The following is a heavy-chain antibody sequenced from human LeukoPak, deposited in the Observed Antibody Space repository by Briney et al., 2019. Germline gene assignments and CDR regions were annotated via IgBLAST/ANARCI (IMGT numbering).Heavy chain of an antibody. J-gene: IGHJ4*02. D-gene: IGHD3-22*01. Sequence: GGSLRLSCAAPGFTFSSYAMGWVRQAPGKGLEWVSGISGNGGATYYADSVKGRFTISRDNSQNTMYLQMNSLRAEDTAVYYCARAGPYYDSSGYYDCWGQGTLVTVSS. CDR3: ARAGPYYDSSGYYDC. V-gene: IGHV3-23*01. CDR2: ISGNGGAT. CDR1: GFTFSSYA.